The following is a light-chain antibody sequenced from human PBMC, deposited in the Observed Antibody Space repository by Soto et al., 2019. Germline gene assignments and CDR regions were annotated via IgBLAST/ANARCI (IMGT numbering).Light chain of an antibody. CDR1: SGHSNYA. CDR3: QTWGSGIVV. V-gene: IGLV4-69*01. Sequence: QSALTQSPSASASLGASVKLTCTLSSGHSNYAIAWHQQQSEKGPRYLMKLNSDGSHSKGDGIPDRFSGSSSGAERYLTISSLQSEDEADYYCQTWGSGIVVFGGGTKLPS. J-gene: IGLJ2*01. CDR2: LNSDGSH.